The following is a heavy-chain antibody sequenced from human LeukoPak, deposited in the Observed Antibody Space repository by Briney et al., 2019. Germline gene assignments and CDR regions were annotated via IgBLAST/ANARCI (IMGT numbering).Heavy chain of an antibody. CDR3: RLAVAGTWEGFDY. Sequence: SETLSLTCTVSGGSISSYYWSWIRQPPGKGLEWIGYIYYSGSTNYNPSLKSRVTISVDTSKNQFSLKLSSVTAADTAVYYCRLAVAGTWEGFDYWGQGTLVTVSS. CDR2: IYYSGST. V-gene: IGHV4-59*12. D-gene: IGHD6-19*01. CDR1: GGSISSYY. J-gene: IGHJ4*02.